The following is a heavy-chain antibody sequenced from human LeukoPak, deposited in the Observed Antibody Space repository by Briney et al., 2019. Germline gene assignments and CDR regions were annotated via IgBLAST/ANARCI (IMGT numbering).Heavy chain of an antibody. CDR2: VSKSDGTT. CDR1: GFTFTTYA. CDR3: ARDGYEFWSGYYHGAYFDY. V-gene: IGHV3-23*01. J-gene: IGHJ4*02. Sequence: GGSLRLSCAASGFTFTTYAMSWVRQAPGKGLEWVSSVSKSDGTTYYADSVKGRLTISRDNSKNTLHLQMNSLRAEDTGVYYCARDGYEFWSGYYHGAYFDYWGQGTLVTVSS. D-gene: IGHD3-3*01.